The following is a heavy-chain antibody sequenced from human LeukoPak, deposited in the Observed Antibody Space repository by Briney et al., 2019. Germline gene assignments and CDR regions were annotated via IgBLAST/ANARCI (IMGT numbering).Heavy chain of an antibody. J-gene: IGHJ5*02. V-gene: IGHV1-18*01. CDR1: GYTFTSYG. Sequence: GASVKVSCKASGYTFTSYGISWLRQAPGQGLEWMGWISAYNGNTNYAQKLQGRVTMTTDTSTSTAYMDLRSLRSDDTAVYYRARGRLSTGTMFDPWGQGTLVTVSS. CDR2: ISAYNGNT. CDR3: ARGRLSTGTMFDP. D-gene: IGHD1-7*01.